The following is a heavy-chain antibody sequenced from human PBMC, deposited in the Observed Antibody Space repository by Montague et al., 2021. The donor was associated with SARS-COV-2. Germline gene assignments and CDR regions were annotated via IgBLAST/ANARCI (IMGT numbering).Heavy chain of an antibody. J-gene: IGHJ4*02. Sequence: SLRLSCAASGFTFSSYSMNWVRQAPGKGLEWVSSISSSSSYIYYADSVKGRFTISRDNAKNSLYLQMNSLRAEDTAVYYCARDVYYDILTGYYNYWGQGTLVTVSS. CDR1: GFTFSSYS. D-gene: IGHD3-9*01. V-gene: IGHV3-21*01. CDR3: ARDVYYDILTGYYNY. CDR2: ISSSSSYI.